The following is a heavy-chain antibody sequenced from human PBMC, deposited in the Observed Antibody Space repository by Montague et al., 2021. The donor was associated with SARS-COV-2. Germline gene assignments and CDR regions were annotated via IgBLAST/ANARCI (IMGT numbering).Heavy chain of an antibody. V-gene: IGHV4-39*07. CDR1: GGSISSSSYY. D-gene: IGHD1-20*01. Sequence: SEILSLNCTVSGGSISSSSYYWGWIRQPPGKGLEWIGSIYYSGSTYYNPSLTIRVTISVDTYKNQFSLKLVSVTAADTAVYYCARDHGYNWDYYYYYGMDVWGQGTTVTVSS. J-gene: IGHJ6*02. CDR3: ARDHGYNWDYYYYYGMDV. CDR2: IYYSGST.